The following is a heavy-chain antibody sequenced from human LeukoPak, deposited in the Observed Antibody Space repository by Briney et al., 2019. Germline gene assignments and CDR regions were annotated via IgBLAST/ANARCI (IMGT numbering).Heavy chain of an antibody. CDR1: GYAFTSYG. V-gene: IGHV1-18*01. J-gene: IGHJ4*02. CDR3: ARDAYDRSGYYGY. Sequence: ASVKVSCKASGYAFTSYGISWVRQAPGQGLEWMGWISGYNGNTNYAQKFQGRVTMTTDTSTSTAYMELRSLRPDDTAVYYCARDAYDRSGYYGYWGQGTLVTVSS. CDR2: ISGYNGNT. D-gene: IGHD3-22*01.